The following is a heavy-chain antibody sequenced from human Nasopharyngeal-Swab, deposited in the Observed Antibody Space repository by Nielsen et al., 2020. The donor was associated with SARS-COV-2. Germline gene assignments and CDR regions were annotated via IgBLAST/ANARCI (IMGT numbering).Heavy chain of an antibody. CDR2: INPSGGST. D-gene: IGHD5-18*01. CDR3: AREWIQLWPDAFDI. J-gene: IGHJ3*02. Sequence: WVRQAPGKGLEWMGIINPSGGSTSYAQKFQGRVTMTRDTSTSTVYMELSSLRSEDTAVYYCAREWIQLWPDAFDIWGQETMVTVSS. V-gene: IGHV1-46*01.